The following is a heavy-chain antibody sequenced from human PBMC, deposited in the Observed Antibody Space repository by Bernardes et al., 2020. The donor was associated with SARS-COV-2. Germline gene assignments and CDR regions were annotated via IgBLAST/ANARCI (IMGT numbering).Heavy chain of an antibody. J-gene: IGHJ3*02. CDR1: GFTLSKYG. D-gene: IGHD6-19*01. V-gene: IGHV3-30*03. CDR3: ARGAVAGDDSFKI. Sequence: GGSLRLSCAASGFTLSKYGMHWVRQAPGKGLEWVALMSYDGSIKYYAESVKGRFTISRDTSKETLYLQMHSLRPEDTAVYYCARGAVAGDDSFKIWGQGTMVTVSS. CDR2: MSYDGSIK.